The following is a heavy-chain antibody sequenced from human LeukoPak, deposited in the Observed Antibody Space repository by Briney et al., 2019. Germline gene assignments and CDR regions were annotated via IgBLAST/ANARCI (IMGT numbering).Heavy chain of an antibody. V-gene: IGHV1-3*01. Sequence: ASVKVSCKASGYSFTTYAMHWVRQAPGQGLEWMGLINGGNGNTKYSQKVQDRVTITRDTSANTVYMELSSLRSEDTAVYYCAREPVRYSSSWLSWFDPWGQGTLVTVSS. D-gene: IGHD6-13*01. CDR2: INGGNGNT. CDR1: GYSFTTYA. CDR3: AREPVRYSSSWLSWFDP. J-gene: IGHJ5*02.